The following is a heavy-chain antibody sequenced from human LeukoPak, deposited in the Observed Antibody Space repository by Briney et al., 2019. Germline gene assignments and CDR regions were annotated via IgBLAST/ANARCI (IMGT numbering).Heavy chain of an antibody. J-gene: IGHJ6*02. V-gene: IGHV3-23*01. CDR1: GYTFTSHG. CDR3: AKVLGRSGTTCNPAWGYYYYAMDV. D-gene: IGHD2-15*01. CDR2: ISVTGDRT. Sequence: GASVKVSCKASGYTFTSHGISWVRQAPGKGLEWVSTISVTGDRTYYADSVKGRFTVSRDNSKNTLYVQMNSLTAEDTAVYYCAKVLGRSGTTCNPAWGYYYYAMDVWGQGTTVTVSS.